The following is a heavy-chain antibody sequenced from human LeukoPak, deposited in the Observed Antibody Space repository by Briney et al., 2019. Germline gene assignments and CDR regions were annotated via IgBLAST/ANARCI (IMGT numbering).Heavy chain of an antibody. CDR2: ISSSSSYI. J-gene: IGHJ4*02. CDR1: GFTLSSYS. D-gene: IGHD3-9*01. V-gene: IGHV3-21*01. CDR3: ARDMDYDILTGYQGYFDY. Sequence: GGSLRLSCAASGFTLSSYSMNWVRQAPGKGLEWVSSISSSSSYIYYADSVKGRFTISRDNAKNSLYLQMNSLRAEDTAVYYCARDMDYDILTGYQGYFDYWGQGTLVTVSS.